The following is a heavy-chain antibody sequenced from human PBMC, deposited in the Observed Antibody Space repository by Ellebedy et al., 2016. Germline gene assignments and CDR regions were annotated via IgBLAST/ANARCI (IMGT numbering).Heavy chain of an antibody. CDR3: ARLRGGLPRSYYFDY. J-gene: IGHJ4*02. CDR2: ISSSSSYI. D-gene: IGHD1-26*01. V-gene: IGHV3-21*01. Sequence: GESLKISXAASGFTFSSYAMSWVRQAPGKGLEWVSSISSSSSYIYYADSVKGRFTISRDNAKNSLYLQMNSLRAEDTAVYYCARLRGGLPRSYYFDYWGQGTLVTVSS. CDR1: GFTFSSYA.